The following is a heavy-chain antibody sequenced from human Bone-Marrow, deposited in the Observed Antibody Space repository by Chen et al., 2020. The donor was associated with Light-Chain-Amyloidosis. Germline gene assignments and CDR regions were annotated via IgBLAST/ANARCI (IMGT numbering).Heavy chain of an antibody. D-gene: IGHD5-12*01. CDR1: GYTFPNYW. CDR2: IYPDDSDA. V-gene: IGHV5-51*03. J-gene: IGHJ4*02. CDR3: ARRRDGYNFDY. Sequence: EVQLEQSGPEVKKPGESMKISCKGSGYTFPNYWLGWVRQMPGKCLEWMVVIYPDDSDARYSPSFEGQVTISADKSITTAYLQWRSLKASDTAMYYCARRRDGYNFDYRGQGTLVTVSS.